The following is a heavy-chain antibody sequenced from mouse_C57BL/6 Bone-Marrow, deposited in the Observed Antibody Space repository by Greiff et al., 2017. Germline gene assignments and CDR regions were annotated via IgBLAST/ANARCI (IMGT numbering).Heavy chain of an antibody. V-gene: IGHV8-12*01. CDR3: ARRPIYYYGSRYFDV. D-gene: IGHD1-1*01. Sequence: QVTLKESGPGILQSSQTLSLTCSFSGFSLSTSGMGVSWIRQPSGKGLEWLAHIYWDDDKRYNPSLKSRLTISKDTSRNQVFLKITSVDTADTATYYCARRPIYYYGSRYFDVWGTGTTVTVSS. CDR2: IYWDDDK. J-gene: IGHJ1*03. CDR1: GFSLSTSGMG.